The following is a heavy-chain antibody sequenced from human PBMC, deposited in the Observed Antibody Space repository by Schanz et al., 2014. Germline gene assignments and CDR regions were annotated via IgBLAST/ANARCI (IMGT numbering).Heavy chain of an antibody. D-gene: IGHD3-10*01. CDR1: GFTFTNLG. Sequence: VQLVESGGTLVRPGGSLRLSCAASGFTFTNLGMHWVRRAPGKGLEWVAFIRYDGSNQYYADSVKGRFTISRDNSKNTLSLQMNSLRAEDTAVYYCATVGSETYSIYWYFDLWGRGTLVTVSS. J-gene: IGHJ2*01. CDR2: IRYDGSNQ. V-gene: IGHV3-30*02. CDR3: ATVGSETYSIYWYFDL.